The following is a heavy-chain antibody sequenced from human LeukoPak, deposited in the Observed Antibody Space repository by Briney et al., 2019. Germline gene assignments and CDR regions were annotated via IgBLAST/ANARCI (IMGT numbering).Heavy chain of an antibody. CDR1: GFTFSSYG. CDR2: IWYDGSNK. D-gene: IGHD6-19*01. J-gene: IGHJ3*02. V-gene: IGHV3-33*01. CDR3: ARDRAVAAPTHAAFDI. Sequence: GGSLRLSCAASGFTFSSYGMHWVRQAPGKGLEWVAVIWYDGSNKYYADSVKGRFTISRENSKNTLYLQINSLRAEDTAVYYCARDRAVAAPTHAAFDISGQGTMVTVSS.